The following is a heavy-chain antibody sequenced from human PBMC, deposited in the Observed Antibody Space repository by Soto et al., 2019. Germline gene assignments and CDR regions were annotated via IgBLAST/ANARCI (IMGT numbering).Heavy chain of an antibody. V-gene: IGHV3-21*01. D-gene: IGHD2-2*01. CDR3: ARGRSINTSMDY. Sequence: EAQLVESGGGLVKPGGSLRLSCAASGFTFSTYSMNWVRQAPGKGLEWVSSISSSGSSRSYADSVKGRFTISRDNANNSLYLQMDRLRAEDTAVYNCARGRSINTSMDYWGQGTLVSVSS. CDR1: GFTFSTYS. J-gene: IGHJ4*02. CDR2: ISSSGSSR.